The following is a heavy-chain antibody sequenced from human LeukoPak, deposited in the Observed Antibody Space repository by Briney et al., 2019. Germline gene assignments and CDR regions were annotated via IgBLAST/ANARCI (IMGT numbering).Heavy chain of an antibody. V-gene: IGHV3-21*01. CDR1: GFTFSSYA. D-gene: IGHD2-21*01. CDR2: ISGSSNYI. Sequence: KAGGSLRLSCAASGFTFSSYAMSWVRQAPGKGLEWVPSISGSSNYIYYADSVKGRFTISRGNAKNSLYLQMNSLRVEDTAVYYCARDESGDNDAFDIWGQGTMVTVSS. J-gene: IGHJ3*02. CDR3: ARDESGDNDAFDI.